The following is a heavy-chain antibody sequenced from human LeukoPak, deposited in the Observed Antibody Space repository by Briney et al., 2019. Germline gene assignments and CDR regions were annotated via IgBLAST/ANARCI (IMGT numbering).Heavy chain of an antibody. CDR3: ARDLGGASTDWFDP. J-gene: IGHJ5*02. CDR2: INPNSGGT. CDR1: GYTFTGYY. D-gene: IGHD1-26*01. V-gene: IGHV1-2*02. Sequence: ASVKVSCKTFGYTFTGYYIQWVRQVPGQGLEWMGWINPNSGGTNYAQKFQGRVTMTRDTSISTAFMELSSLRSDDTAVYFCARDLGGASTDWFDPWGQGTLVTVSS.